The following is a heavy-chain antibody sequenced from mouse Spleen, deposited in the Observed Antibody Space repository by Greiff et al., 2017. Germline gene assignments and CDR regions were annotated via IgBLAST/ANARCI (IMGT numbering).Heavy chain of an antibody. J-gene: IGHJ4*01. CDR1: GYTFTSYW. D-gene: IGHD2-10*02. V-gene: IGHV1-55*01. Sequence: QVQLQQSGAELVKPGASVKMSCKASGYTFTSYWITWVKQRPGQGLEWIGDIYPGSGSTNYNEKFKSKATLTVDTSSSTAYMQLSSLTSEDSAVYYCATSYGNYPYYAMDYWGQGTSVTVSS. CDR2: IYPGSGST. CDR3: ATSYGNYPYYAMDY.